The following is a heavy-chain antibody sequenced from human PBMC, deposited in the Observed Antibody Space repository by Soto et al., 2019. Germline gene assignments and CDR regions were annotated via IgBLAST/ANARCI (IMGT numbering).Heavy chain of an antibody. Sequence: QVQLQEMGPGLVNPSQTLTITCSVSGGAVNSAYWSWIRQLPGKGLEWMGNIYHTGRTFYNPSVKSRVAISIDTSKPLFTLKMRSVTAADTAVYYCARTDAYNSSFFDSWGQATVVTVSS. D-gene: IGHD6-6*01. CDR2: IYHTGRT. J-gene: IGHJ4*02. CDR1: GGAVNSAY. CDR3: ARTDAYNSSFFDS. V-gene: IGHV4-31*03.